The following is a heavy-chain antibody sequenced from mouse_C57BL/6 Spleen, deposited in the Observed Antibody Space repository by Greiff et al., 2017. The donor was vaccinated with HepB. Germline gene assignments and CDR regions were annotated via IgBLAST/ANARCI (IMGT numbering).Heavy chain of an antibody. Sequence: EVHLVESGGGLVKPGGSLKLSCAASGFTFSDYGIHWVRQAPEKGLEWVAYISSGSSTIYYADTVKGRFTISRDNAKNTLFLQMTSLRSEDTAMYYCARIYYYGSSYLYAMDYWGQGTSVTVSS. J-gene: IGHJ4*01. CDR3: ARIYYYGSSYLYAMDY. CDR2: ISSGSSTI. D-gene: IGHD1-1*01. CDR1: GFTFSDYG. V-gene: IGHV5-17*01.